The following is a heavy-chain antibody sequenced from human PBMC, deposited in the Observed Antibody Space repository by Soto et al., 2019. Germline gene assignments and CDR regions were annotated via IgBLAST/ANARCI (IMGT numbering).Heavy chain of an antibody. J-gene: IGHJ3*02. V-gene: IGHV1-69*06. CDR1: GGTFSSYA. CDR3: ARRACSGGSCYSQTFGAFDI. D-gene: IGHD2-15*01. CDR2: IIPIFGTA. Sequence: SVKFSCKASGGTFSSYAISWVRQAPGQGLEWMGGIIPIFGTANYAQKFQGRVTITADKSTSTAYMELSSLRSEDTAVYYCARRACSGGSCYSQTFGAFDIWGQGTMVTVSS.